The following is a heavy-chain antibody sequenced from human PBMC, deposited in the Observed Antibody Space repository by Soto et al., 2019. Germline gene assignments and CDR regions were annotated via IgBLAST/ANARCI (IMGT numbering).Heavy chain of an antibody. V-gene: IGHV3-74*01. J-gene: IGHJ4*02. CDR2: IDHDGPT. CDR1: GFTFSNYW. Sequence: EVQLVESGGGLVQPGGSLRLSCAGSGFTFSNYWMHWVRQAPGKGLEWVSRIDHDGPTDYADSVRGRFTISRDNAENTLYLQMNSLRPEDKAVYYCVRDSHGDYWGQGTLVTVSS. CDR3: VRDSHGDY.